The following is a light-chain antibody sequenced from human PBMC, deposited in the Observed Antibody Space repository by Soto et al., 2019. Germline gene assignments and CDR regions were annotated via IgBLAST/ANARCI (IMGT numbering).Light chain of an antibody. CDR1: QSVSSNY. CDR3: QQYGSSPLT. Sequence: GERATLSCRASQSVSSNYLAWYQQKAGQAPRLLIYGASSRATGIPDRFTGSGSGTDFTLTISRLEPEDFAVYYCQQYGSSPLTFGGGTKVDIK. V-gene: IGKV3-20*01. CDR2: GAS. J-gene: IGKJ4*01.